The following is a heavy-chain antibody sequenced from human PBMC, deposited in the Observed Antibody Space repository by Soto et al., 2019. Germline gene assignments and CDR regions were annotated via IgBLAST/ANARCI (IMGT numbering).Heavy chain of an antibody. CDR3: ARRRMPWYSSGWYMGRDAFDI. CDR2: ISVHNDNT. Sequence: GASVKVSWKASGYTFTSNGISWVRQAPGQGLEWMGWISVHNDNTNYAQKLQGRVTMTADTSTSTAYMELRSLSSDDTAVYYCARRRMPWYSSGWYMGRDAFDIWGQGTLVTVSS. CDR1: GYTFTSNG. J-gene: IGHJ3*02. V-gene: IGHV1-18*01. D-gene: IGHD6-19*01.